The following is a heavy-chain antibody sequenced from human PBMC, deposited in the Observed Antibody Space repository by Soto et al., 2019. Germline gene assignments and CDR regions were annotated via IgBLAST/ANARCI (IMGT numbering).Heavy chain of an antibody. D-gene: IGHD3-10*01. Sequence: QVQLVESGGGLVKPGGSLRLSSAASGFTFSDYYMTWIRQAPGKGLVWVSYISSSGSTIYYADSVKGRFTISRDNAKNYLFLQMNSLRAEDTAVYYCARVRYYDSGSSINWFDPWGQGTLVTVSS. V-gene: IGHV3-11*01. J-gene: IGHJ5*02. CDR2: ISSSGSTI. CDR3: ARVRYYDSGSSINWFDP. CDR1: GFTFSDYY.